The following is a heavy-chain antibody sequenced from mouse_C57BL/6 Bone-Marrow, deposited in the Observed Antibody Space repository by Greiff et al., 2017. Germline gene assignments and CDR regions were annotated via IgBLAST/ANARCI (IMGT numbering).Heavy chain of an antibody. V-gene: IGHV1-15*01. CDR2: IDPETGGT. J-gene: IGHJ2*01. CDR1: GYTFTDYE. CDR3: TRDGGYYDYFDY. D-gene: IGHD2-3*01. Sequence: VKLMESGAELVRPGASVTLSCKASGYTFTDYEMHWVKQTPVHGLEWIGAIDPETGGTAYNQKFKGKAILTADKSSSTAYMALRSLTSEDSAVYYCTRDGGYYDYFDYWGQGTTLTVSS.